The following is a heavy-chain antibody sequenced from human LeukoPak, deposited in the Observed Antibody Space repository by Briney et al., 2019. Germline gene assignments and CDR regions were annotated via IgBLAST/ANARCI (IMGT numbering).Heavy chain of an antibody. CDR1: GFTFSNYW. J-gene: IGHJ4*02. V-gene: IGHV3-7*01. CDR2: IKQDGSEK. Sequence: GGSLRLSCAASGFTFSNYWMSWVRQAPGKGLEWVANIKQDGSEKYYVDSVKGQFIISRDNAKNSLYLQMNNLRAEDTAVYYCARAPGNRNLDYWGQGTLVTVSS. CDR3: ARAPGNRNLDY.